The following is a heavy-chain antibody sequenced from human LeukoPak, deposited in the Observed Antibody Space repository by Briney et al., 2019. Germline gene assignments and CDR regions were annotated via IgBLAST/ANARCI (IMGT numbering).Heavy chain of an antibody. CDR1: GFTFSTYG. D-gene: IGHD6-13*01. J-gene: IGHJ4*02. V-gene: IGHV3-30*02. CDR2: IRFDGSNVGGNV. Sequence: GGSLRLSCATSGFTFSTYGMHWVRQAPGKGLEWVAFIRFDGSNVGGNVYYADSVKGRFTISRDNSKNTLYLQMNSLRAEDTAVYYCAIAAAKQEGDYWGQGTLVTVSS. CDR3: AIAAAKQEGDY.